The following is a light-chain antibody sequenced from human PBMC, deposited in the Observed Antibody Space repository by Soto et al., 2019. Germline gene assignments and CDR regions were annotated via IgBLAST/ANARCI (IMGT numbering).Light chain of an antibody. J-gene: IGKJ4*01. CDR1: QSINGNY. CDR2: GTS. Sequence: EIVLTQSPGTLSLSPGDRATLSCRASQSINGNYLHWYQQKPGQAPRLLIFGTSSRATGIPDRFIGGGSGTDFTLTISRLEPEDFAVYYCQQRSNWPPLTFGGGTKVEIK. V-gene: IGKV3D-20*02. CDR3: QQRSNWPPLT.